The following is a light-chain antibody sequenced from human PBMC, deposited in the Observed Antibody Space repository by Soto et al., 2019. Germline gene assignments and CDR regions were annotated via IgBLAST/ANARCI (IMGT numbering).Light chain of an antibody. CDR1: QSVYNNY. CDR3: QQYDRSPTWT. J-gene: IGKJ1*01. Sequence: EIVLTQSPGTLSLSPGERVTLSCRASQSVYNNYLAWYQQRPGQAPRTLIYGVSGRATGIPDRFSGSGSGTDFTLTISRLEPEDFAVYYCQQYDRSPTWTFGQGTKVDIK. V-gene: IGKV3-20*01. CDR2: GVS.